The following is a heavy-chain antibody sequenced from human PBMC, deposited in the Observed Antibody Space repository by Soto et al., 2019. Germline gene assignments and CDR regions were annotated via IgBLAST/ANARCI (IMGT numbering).Heavy chain of an antibody. J-gene: IGHJ4*02. CDR1: GFSLSTHTVG. Sequence: QITLKESGPTLVKPTQTLTLTCTFSGFSLSTHTVGVAWIRQPPGKALEWLALIYWDEDKRYSPSLKSRLTITTNTTKNQVVHTMTNMDPVDTATYYCEYRVQFDYRGYNFEFWGQGILVTVSS. V-gene: IGHV2-5*02. CDR3: EYRVQFDYRGYNFEF. CDR2: IYWDEDK. D-gene: IGHD3-9*01.